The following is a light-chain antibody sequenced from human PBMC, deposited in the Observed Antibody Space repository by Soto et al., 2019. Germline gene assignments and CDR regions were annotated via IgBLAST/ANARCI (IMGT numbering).Light chain of an antibody. J-gene: IGKJ2*01. V-gene: IGKV4-1*01. CDR2: WAS. CDR1: QSVLYSSNNKNY. CDR3: QQYYSTSYT. Sequence: DIVMTQSPDSLAVSLGERATINCKSSQSVLYSSNNKNYLAWYQQKPGQPPKLLIYWASTRESGVPDRFSGSGSWTDFTLTISSLQAEDVAVYYCQQYYSTSYTFGQGTKLEIK.